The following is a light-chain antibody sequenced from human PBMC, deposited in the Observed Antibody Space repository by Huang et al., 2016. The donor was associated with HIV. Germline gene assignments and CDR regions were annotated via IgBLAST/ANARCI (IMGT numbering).Light chain of an antibody. J-gene: IGKJ2*01. CDR2: LGS. CDR1: QSLLHITGYNY. CDR3: LQAIQIPPT. Sequence: DIVMTQSPLSLPVTPGEPASISCRSSQSLLHITGYNYLDWYLQKPGQSPQLLFSLGSNRAAGVPDRCSGSGSGTDFTLKISRVEAEDVGVYYCLQAIQIPPTFGQGTKLEIK. V-gene: IGKV2-28*01.